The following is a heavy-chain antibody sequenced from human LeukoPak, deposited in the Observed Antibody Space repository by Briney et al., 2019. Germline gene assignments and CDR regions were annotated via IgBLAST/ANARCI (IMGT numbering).Heavy chain of an antibody. Sequence: PSETLSLTCTVSGGSISSSSYYWGWIRQPPGKGLEWIGSIYYSGSTYYNPSLKSRVTISVDTSKNQFSLKLSSVTAADTAVYYCARRTNYGELNYFDYWGQGTLVTVSS. CDR3: ARRTNYGELNYFDY. CDR1: GGSISSSSYY. V-gene: IGHV4-39*01. CDR2: IYYSGST. J-gene: IGHJ4*02. D-gene: IGHD4-17*01.